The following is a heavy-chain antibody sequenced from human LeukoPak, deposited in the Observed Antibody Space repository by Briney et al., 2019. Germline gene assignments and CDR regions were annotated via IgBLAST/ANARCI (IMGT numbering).Heavy chain of an antibody. CDR1: GGSISSGGYY. J-gene: IGHJ3*02. CDR2: IYYSGST. CDR3: ARRRSGSGSYWSGDDAFDI. Sequence: SETLSLTCTVSGGSISSGGYYWSWIRQPPGKGLEWIGYIYYSGSTNYNPSLKSRVTISVDTSKNQFSLKLSSVTAADTAVYYCARRRSGSGSYWSGDDAFDIWGQGTMVTVSS. D-gene: IGHD3-10*01. V-gene: IGHV4-61*08.